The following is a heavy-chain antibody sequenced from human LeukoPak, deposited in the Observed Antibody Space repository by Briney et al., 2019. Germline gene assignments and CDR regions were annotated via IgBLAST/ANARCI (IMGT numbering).Heavy chain of an antibody. D-gene: IGHD6-6*01. J-gene: IGHJ4*02. Sequence: PGGSLRLSCAASGFTFNIYGRHWVRQAPGKGLEWVAAISYDERDKFYADSVKGRFTISRDNSKNILYLQMNSLGAEDTAVYYCAKGSYTSSSRGLDYWGQGTLVTVSS. CDR3: AKGSYTSSSRGLDY. CDR2: ISYDERDK. V-gene: IGHV3-30*18. CDR1: GFTFNIYG.